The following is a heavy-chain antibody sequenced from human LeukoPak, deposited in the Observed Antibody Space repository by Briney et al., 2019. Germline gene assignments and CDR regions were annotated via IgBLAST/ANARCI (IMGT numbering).Heavy chain of an antibody. J-gene: IGHJ6*02. Sequence: ASVKVSCKVSGGTFSSYAISWVRQAPGQGLEWMGGIIPIFGTANYAQKFQGRVTITADESTSTAYMELSSLRSEDTAVYYCARGYYGSGSYYHYYYYYGMDVWGQGTTVTVSS. V-gene: IGHV1-69*01. CDR2: IIPIFGTA. CDR3: ARGYYGSGSYYHYYYYYGMDV. CDR1: GGTFSSYA. D-gene: IGHD3-10*01.